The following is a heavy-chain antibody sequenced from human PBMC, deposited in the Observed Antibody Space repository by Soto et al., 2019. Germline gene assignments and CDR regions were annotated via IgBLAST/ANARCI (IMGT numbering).Heavy chain of an antibody. Sequence: SETLSLTCAVYGGSFSGYYWSWIRQPPGKGLEWIGEINHSGSTNYNPSLKSRVTISVDTSKNQFSLKLSSVTAADTAVYYCAIGPSLDYVDSYYFDYWGQGTLVTVSS. CDR3: AIGPSLDYVDSYYFDY. V-gene: IGHV4-34*01. J-gene: IGHJ4*02. D-gene: IGHD4-17*01. CDR1: GGSFSGYY. CDR2: INHSGST.